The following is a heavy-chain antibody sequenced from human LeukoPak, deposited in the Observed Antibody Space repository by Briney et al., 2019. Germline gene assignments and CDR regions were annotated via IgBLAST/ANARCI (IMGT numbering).Heavy chain of an antibody. D-gene: IGHD3-16*02. V-gene: IGHV1-46*01. CDR2: INPSGGST. CDR1: GYTFTSYY. Sequence: ASVKVSCKASGYTFTSYYMHWVRQAPGQGLEWMGIINPSGGSTGYAQKFQGRVTMTRDTSTSTVYMELSSLRSEDTAVYYCARDGGLRLGELSLSRFDYWGQGTLVTVSS. J-gene: IGHJ4*02. CDR3: ARDGGLRLGELSLSRFDY.